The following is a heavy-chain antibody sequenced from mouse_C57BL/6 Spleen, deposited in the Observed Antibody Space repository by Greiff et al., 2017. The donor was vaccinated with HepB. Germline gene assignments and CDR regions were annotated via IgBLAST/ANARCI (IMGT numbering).Heavy chain of an antibody. D-gene: IGHD2-3*01. CDR1: GYAFSSYW. Sequence: VKLQESGAELVKPGASVKISCKASGYAFSSYWMNWVKQRPGKGLEWIGQIYPGDGDTNYNGKFKGKATLTADKSSSTAYMQLSSLTSEDSAVYFCARGDDGYPYWYFDVWGTGTTVTVSS. V-gene: IGHV1-80*01. J-gene: IGHJ1*03. CDR3: ARGDDGYPYWYFDV. CDR2: IYPGDGDT.